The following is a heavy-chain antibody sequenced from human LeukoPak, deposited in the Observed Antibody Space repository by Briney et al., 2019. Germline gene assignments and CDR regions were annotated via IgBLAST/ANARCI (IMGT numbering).Heavy chain of an antibody. Sequence: GGSLRLSCAASGFTFYDYAMHWLRQVPGKGLEWISLITWGDGDPYYADSVRGRFSISRDNTRDSLYLQMSSLRPEDTAFYFFARGNYRSAQTMFCSWGPGTLVTVSS. V-gene: IGHV3-43D*03. D-gene: IGHD6-25*01. J-gene: IGHJ5*02. CDR3: ARGNYRSAQTMFCS. CDR1: GFTFYDYA. CDR2: ITWGDGDP.